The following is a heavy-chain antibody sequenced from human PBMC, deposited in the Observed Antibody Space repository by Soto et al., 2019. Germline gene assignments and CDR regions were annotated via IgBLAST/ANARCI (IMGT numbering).Heavy chain of an antibody. V-gene: IGHV2-5*02. CDR2: IYWDDDK. Sequence: QITLKESGPTLVKPTQTLTLTCTFSGFSLSTSGVGVGWIRQPPGKALEWLALIYWDDDKRYSPSLKSRLTITKATYKNQVVLTMSNMDPVDTATYYCAHIRGYRVYELYYFDYWGQGTLVPVSS. D-gene: IGHD5-12*01. CDR3: AHIRGYRVYELYYFDY. CDR1: GFSLSTSGVG. J-gene: IGHJ4*02.